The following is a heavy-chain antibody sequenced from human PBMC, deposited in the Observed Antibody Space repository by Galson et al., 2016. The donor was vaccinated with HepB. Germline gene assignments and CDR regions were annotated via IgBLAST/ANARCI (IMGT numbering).Heavy chain of an antibody. CDR2: ISGGGGLT. CDR1: GFTFGSRA. Sequence: SLRLSCAASGFTFGSRAMTWVRQGPGKGLEWVSGISGGGGLTHYRHSVRGRFTISRDNSKNTLYLQMINLRAEDTAIYYCARCLQDITGDDAFDIWGRGTMVTVSP. CDR3: ARCLQDITGDDAFDI. V-gene: IGHV3-23*01. J-gene: IGHJ3*02. D-gene: IGHD1-14*01.